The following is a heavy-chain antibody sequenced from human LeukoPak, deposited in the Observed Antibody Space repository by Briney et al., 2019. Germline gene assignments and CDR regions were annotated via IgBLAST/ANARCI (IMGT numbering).Heavy chain of an antibody. D-gene: IGHD1-20*01. CDR2: INPNSGGT. Sequence: ASVKVSCKASGYTFTGYYMHWVRQAPGQGLEWMGWINPNSGGTNYAQKFQGRVTMTRDTSISTAYMELSRLRSDDTAVYYYARALGGRRYGYFDYWGQGTLVTVSS. J-gene: IGHJ4*02. CDR1: GYTFTGYY. CDR3: ARALGGRRYGYFDY. V-gene: IGHV1-2*02.